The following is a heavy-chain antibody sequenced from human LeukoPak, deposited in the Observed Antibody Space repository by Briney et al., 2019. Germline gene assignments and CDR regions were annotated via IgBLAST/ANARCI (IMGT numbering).Heavy chain of an antibody. Sequence: PSETLSLTCTVSGCSISSSSYYWGWIRQPPGKGLEWIGSIYYSGSTYYNPSLKSRVTISVDTSKNQFSLKLSSVTAADTAVYYCARSTVRVLEEYFQHWGQGTLVTVSS. CDR2: IYYSGST. CDR1: GCSISSSSYY. J-gene: IGHJ1*01. CDR3: ARSTVRVLEEYFQH. D-gene: IGHD4-17*01. V-gene: IGHV4-39*01.